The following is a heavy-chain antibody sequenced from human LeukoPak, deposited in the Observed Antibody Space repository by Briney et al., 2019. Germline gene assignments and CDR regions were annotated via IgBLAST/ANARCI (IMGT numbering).Heavy chain of an antibody. J-gene: IGHJ3*02. V-gene: IGHV4-34*01. CDR3: ARGGSMVGATSDAFDI. CDR2: INHSGST. D-gene: IGHD1-26*01. CDR1: GFTFSDYY. Sequence: GSLRLSCAASGFTFSDYYMSWIRQPPGKGLEWIGEINHSGSTNYNPSLKSRVTISVDTSKNQFSLRLSSVTAADTAVYYCARGGSMVGATSDAFDIWGQGTMVTVSS.